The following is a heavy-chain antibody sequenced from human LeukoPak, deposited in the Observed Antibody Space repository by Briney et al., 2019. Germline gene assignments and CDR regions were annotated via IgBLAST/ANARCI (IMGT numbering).Heavy chain of an antibody. J-gene: IGHJ4*02. V-gene: IGHV3-30*04. CDR2: ISKDGSNE. CDR1: GFTFSSYG. CDR3: VRDRGDGYNQIDY. Sequence: GGSLRLSCAASGFTFSSYGLHWVRQAPGKGLECVAVISKDGSNEHYADPGKGRFTISRDNSKNTLYLQMNSLRTEDTAVYYCVRDRGDGYNQIDYWGQGTLVTVSS. D-gene: IGHD5-24*01.